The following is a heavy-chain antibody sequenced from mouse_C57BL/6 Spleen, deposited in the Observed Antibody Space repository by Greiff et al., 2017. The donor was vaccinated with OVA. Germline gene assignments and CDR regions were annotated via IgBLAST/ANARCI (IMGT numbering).Heavy chain of an antibody. V-gene: IGHV2-2*01. CDR1: GFSFTSYG. J-gene: IGHJ3*01. D-gene: IGHD4-1*01. CDR3: ARDWDVGEAWFAY. Sequence: VQLQESGPGLVQPSQSLSITCTVSGFSFTSYGVHWVRQSPGKGLEWLGVIWSGGSTDYNAAVISRMSISKDNSKSQVFFKMNSLQADDTAIYYCARDWDVGEAWFAYWGQGTLVTVSA. CDR2: IWSGGST.